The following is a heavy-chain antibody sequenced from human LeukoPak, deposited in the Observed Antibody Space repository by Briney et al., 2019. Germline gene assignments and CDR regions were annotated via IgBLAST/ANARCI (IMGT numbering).Heavy chain of an antibody. Sequence: GGSLRLSCAASGFTFSSYAMHWVRQAPGKGLEWVAFISYDGSNKYYADSMKGRFTIARDNSKHTLYLKMNRLRAEDTAVYYCVRSGLLGVTTCWFDPWGQGTLVTVSS. CDR1: GFTFSSYA. CDR3: VRSGLLGVTTCWFDP. J-gene: IGHJ5*02. V-gene: IGHV3-30*01. CDR2: ISYDGSNK. D-gene: IGHD4-17*01.